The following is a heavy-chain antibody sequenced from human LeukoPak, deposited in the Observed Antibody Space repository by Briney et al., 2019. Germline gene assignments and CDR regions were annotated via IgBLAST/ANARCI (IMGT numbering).Heavy chain of an antibody. CDR2: ISYDGSNK. CDR1: GFTFSSYG. CDR3: AKDLPTVTPFYYYYGMDV. J-gene: IGHJ6*02. V-gene: IGHV3-30*18. Sequence: GRSLRLSCAASGFTFSSYGMHWVRQAPGKGLEWVAVISYDGSNKYYADSVKGRFTISSDNSKNTLYLQMNSLRAEDTAVYYCAKDLPTVTPFYYYYGMDVWGQGTTVTVSS. D-gene: IGHD4-17*01.